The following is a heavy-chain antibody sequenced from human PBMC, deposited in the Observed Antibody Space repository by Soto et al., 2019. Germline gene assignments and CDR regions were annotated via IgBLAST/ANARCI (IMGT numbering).Heavy chain of an antibody. CDR1: GFTFSSYA. J-gene: IGHJ3*02. CDR2: ISGSGSRT. V-gene: IGHV3-23*01. Sequence: VGSLRLSCAASGFTFSSYAMSWVRQAPGKGLEWVSTISGSGSRTYYADSVKGRFTISRDNSKNTLYLQMNSLRAEDTAVYYCAKHLEPLRDDAFDIWGQGTMVTVSS. D-gene: IGHD4-17*01. CDR3: AKHLEPLRDDAFDI.